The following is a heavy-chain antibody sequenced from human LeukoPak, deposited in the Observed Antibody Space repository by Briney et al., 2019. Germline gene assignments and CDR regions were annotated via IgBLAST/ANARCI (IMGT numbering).Heavy chain of an antibody. J-gene: IGHJ4*02. Sequence: GGSPRLSCAASGFTFSSYEMNWVRQAPGKGLEWVSYISSSGSTIYYADSVMGRFTISRDNAKNSLYLQMNSLRAEDTAVYYCARVSSSSSWYSTTTEYYFDYWGQGTLVTVSS. CDR2: ISSSGSTI. D-gene: IGHD6-13*01. CDR1: GFTFSSYE. V-gene: IGHV3-48*03. CDR3: ARVSSSSSWYSTTTEYYFDY.